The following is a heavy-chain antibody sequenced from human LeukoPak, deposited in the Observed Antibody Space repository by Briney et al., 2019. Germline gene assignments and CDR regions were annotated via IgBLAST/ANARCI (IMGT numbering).Heavy chain of an antibody. CDR1: GYSFTSYW. CDR3: ARFGVYCSSTSCWVDY. Sequence: GESLKISCKGSGYSFTSYWIGWVRQMPGKGLEWMGIIYPGDFDTRYSPSFQGQVTISADKSISTAYLQWSSLKASDTAMYYCARFGVYCSSTSCWVDYWGQGTLVTVSS. J-gene: IGHJ4*02. D-gene: IGHD2-2*01. V-gene: IGHV5-51*01. CDR2: IYPGDFDT.